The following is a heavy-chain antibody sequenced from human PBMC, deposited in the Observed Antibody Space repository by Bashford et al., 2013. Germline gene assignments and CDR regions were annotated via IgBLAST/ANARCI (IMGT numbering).Heavy chain of an antibody. CDR3: AGGYTYGLVDY. J-gene: IGHJ4*02. D-gene: IGHD5-18*01. V-gene: IGHV4-59*08. CDR1: GGPISSYS. CDR2: FYYSGST. Sequence: SETLSLTCTVSGGPISSYSWSWIRQPPGKGLEWIGYFYYSGSTNYNPSLKSRVTISVDTSKNQCSLKLSSVTAADTAVYYCAGGYTYGLVDYWGQGTLVTVSS.